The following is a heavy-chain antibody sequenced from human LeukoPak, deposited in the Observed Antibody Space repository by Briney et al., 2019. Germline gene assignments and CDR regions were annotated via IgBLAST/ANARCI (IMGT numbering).Heavy chain of an antibody. Sequence: SETLSLTCTVSGGSISTYYWSWIRQPPGKGLEWIGYIYYSGSTNYNPSLKSRVTISVDTSKNQFSLKLSSVTAADTAVYYCARGGEYYDFWSGWRYSYYFDYWGQGTLVTVSS. CDR3: ARGGEYYDFWSGWRYSYYFDY. CDR1: GGSISTYY. V-gene: IGHV4-59*01. D-gene: IGHD3-3*01. CDR2: IYYSGST. J-gene: IGHJ4*02.